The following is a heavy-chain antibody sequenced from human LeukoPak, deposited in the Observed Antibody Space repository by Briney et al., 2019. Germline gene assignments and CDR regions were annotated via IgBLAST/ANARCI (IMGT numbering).Heavy chain of an antibody. D-gene: IGHD3-22*01. CDR2: IIPIFGTA. Sequence: SVKVSCKASGGTFISYAISWVRQAPGQGLEWMGGIIPIFGTANYAQKFQGRVTITADESTSTAYMELSSLRSEDTAVYYCARSSGTMIVVAPSYYFDYWGQGTLVTVSS. J-gene: IGHJ4*02. V-gene: IGHV1-69*01. CDR1: GGTFISYA. CDR3: ARSSGTMIVVAPSYYFDY.